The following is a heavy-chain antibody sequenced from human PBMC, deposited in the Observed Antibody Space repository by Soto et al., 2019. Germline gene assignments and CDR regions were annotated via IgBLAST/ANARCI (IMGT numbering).Heavy chain of an antibody. V-gene: IGHV3-21*01. J-gene: IGHJ3*02. CDR2: ISSSSSYI. Sequence: PGGSLRLSCAASGFTFSSYSMNWVRQAPWKGLEWVSSISSSSSYIYYADSVKGRFTISRDNAKNSLYLQMNSLRAEDTAVYYCARDLTVTTSSGAFDIWGQGTMVTVSS. D-gene: IGHD4-4*01. CDR1: GFTFSSYS. CDR3: ARDLTVTTSSGAFDI.